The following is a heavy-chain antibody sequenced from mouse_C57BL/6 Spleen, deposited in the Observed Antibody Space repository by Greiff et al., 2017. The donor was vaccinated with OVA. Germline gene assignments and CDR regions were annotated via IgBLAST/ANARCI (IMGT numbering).Heavy chain of an antibody. Sequence: EVKLVESGGGLVKPGGSLKLSCAASGFTFSDYGMHWVRQAPGKGLEWVAYISSGSSTIYYADTVQGRFTISRDNAKNTLFLQMTSLRSEDTAMYYCASRTTVDWYFDVWGTGTTVTVSS. V-gene: IGHV5-17*01. CDR1: GFTFSDYG. CDR3: ASRTTVDWYFDV. D-gene: IGHD1-1*01. CDR2: ISSGSSTI. J-gene: IGHJ1*03.